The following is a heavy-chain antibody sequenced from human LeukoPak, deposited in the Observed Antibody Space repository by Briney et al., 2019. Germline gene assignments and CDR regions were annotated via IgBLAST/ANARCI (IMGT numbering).Heavy chain of an antibody. CDR2: MNPNSGNT. Sequence: ASVTVSCKASGGTFSSYAISWVRQAPGQGLEWTGWMNPNSGNTGYAQKFQGRVTMTRNTSISTAYMELSSLRSEDTAVYYCASRGYSGYGVFDYWGQGTLVTVSS. V-gene: IGHV1-8*02. CDR3: ASRGYSGYGVFDY. CDR1: GGTFSSYA. D-gene: IGHD5-12*01. J-gene: IGHJ4*02.